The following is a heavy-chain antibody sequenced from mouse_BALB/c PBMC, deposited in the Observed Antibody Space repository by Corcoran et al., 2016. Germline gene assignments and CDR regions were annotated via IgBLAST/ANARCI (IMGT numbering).Heavy chain of an antibody. V-gene: IGHV9-1*02. CDR3: ARSYYGSSMDY. CDR1: GYTFTNYG. J-gene: IGHJ4*01. Sequence: QIQLVQSGPELKKPGETVKKSCKESGYTFTNYGMNWVKQAPGKGLKWMGWINTYTGEPTYADDFKGRFAFSLETSASTAYLQINNLKNEDMATYFCARSYYGSSMDYWGQGTSVTVSS. CDR2: INTYTGEP. D-gene: IGHD1-1*01.